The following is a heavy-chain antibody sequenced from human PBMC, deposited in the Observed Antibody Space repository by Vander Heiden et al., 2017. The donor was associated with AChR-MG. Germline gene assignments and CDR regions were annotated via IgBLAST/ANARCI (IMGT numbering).Heavy chain of an antibody. D-gene: IGHD1-7*01. Sequence: EVQLVESGGGLVQPGGSLRRSCAASGFTFSSYEMNWVRRARGKGLEWVSYISSSGSTIYYADSVKGRFTISRDNAKNSLYLQMNSLRAEDTAVYYCARESQTGTTYWGQGTLVTVSS. CDR1: GFTFSSYE. CDR3: ARESQTGTTY. CDR2: ISSSGSTI. J-gene: IGHJ4*02. V-gene: IGHV3-48*03.